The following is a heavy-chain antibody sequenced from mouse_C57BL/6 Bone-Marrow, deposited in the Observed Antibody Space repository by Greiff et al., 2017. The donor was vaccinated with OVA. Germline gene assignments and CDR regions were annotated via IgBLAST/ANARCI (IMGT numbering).Heavy chain of an antibody. CDR1: GYTFTSYW. CDR2: IDPSDSET. V-gene: IGHV1-52*01. J-gene: IGHJ1*03. Sequence: QVQLKQPGAELVRPGSSVKLSCKASGYTFTSYWMHWVKQRPIQGLEWIGNIDPSDSETHYNQKFKDKATLTVDKSSSTAYMQLSSLTSEDSAVYYCASPYYYGSIYWYFDVWGTGTTVTVSS. D-gene: IGHD1-1*01. CDR3: ASPYYYGSIYWYFDV.